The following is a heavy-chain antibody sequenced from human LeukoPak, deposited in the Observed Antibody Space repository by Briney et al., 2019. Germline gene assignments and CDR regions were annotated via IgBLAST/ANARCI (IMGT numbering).Heavy chain of an antibody. CDR1: GFTFDDYA. Sequence: GGSLRLSCAASGFTFDDYAMHWVRQAPGKGLEWVSGISWNSGSIGYADSVKGRFTTSRDNAKNSLYLQMNSLRAEDTALYYCARATMVRGVISYFDYWGQGTLVTVSS. J-gene: IGHJ4*02. CDR2: ISWNSGSI. D-gene: IGHD3-10*01. CDR3: ARATMVRGVISYFDY. V-gene: IGHV3-9*01.